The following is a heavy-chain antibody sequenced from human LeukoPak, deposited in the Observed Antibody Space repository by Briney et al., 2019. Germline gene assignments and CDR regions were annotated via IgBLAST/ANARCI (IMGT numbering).Heavy chain of an antibody. CDR2: IYYSGST. CDR3: ARHAYGGTYTYGLDI. J-gene: IGHJ3*02. D-gene: IGHD1-26*01. CDR1: GGSISSYY. Sequence: SETLSLTCTVSGGSISSYYWSWIRQPPGKGLEWIGYIYYSGSTNYNTSLKSRVTISVDTSKNQFSLNLSSVTAADTAVYYCARHAYGGTYTYGLDIWGQGTMVTVSS. V-gene: IGHV4-59*08.